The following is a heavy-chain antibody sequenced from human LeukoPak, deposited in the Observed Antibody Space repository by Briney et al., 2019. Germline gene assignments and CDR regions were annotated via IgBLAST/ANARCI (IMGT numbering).Heavy chain of an antibody. CDR1: GGSISSYY. CDR3: ARLAQWLSQARFDP. Sequence: PSETLSLTCTVSGGSISSYYWSWIRQPPGKGLEWIGYIYYSGSTNYNPSLKSRVAISVDTSKNQFSLKLSSVTAADTAVYYCARLAQWLSQARFDPWGQGTLVTVSS. J-gene: IGHJ5*02. CDR2: IYYSGST. V-gene: IGHV4-59*08. D-gene: IGHD6-19*01.